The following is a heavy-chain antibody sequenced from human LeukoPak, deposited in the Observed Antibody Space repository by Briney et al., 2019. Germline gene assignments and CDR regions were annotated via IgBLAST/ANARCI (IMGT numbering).Heavy chain of an antibody. V-gene: IGHV3-11*05. D-gene: IGHD4-23*01. CDR2: ISSSSSCT. J-gene: IGHJ4*02. CDR1: GFTFSDYY. Sequence: GGSLRLSCAASGFTFSDYYMSWIRQAPGKGLEWVSYISSSSSCTNYADSVKGRFTISRDNAKNSLYLQMNSLRAEDTAVYYCARGERLNYGGQSFDYWGQGTLVTVSS. CDR3: ARGERLNYGGQSFDY.